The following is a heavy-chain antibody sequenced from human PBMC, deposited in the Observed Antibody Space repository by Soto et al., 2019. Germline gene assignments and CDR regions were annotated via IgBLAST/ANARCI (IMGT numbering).Heavy chain of an antibody. CDR3: ARVRNYYDSRTSRGAYYGMDV. Sequence: SETLSLTCAVYGGTFSCYYLSWIRQPPGKGLEWIGEINHSGSTNYNPSLKSRVTISVDTSKNQFSLKLSSVTAADTAVYYCARVRNYYDSRTSRGAYYGMDVWGQGTTVTVSS. CDR1: GGTFSCYY. D-gene: IGHD3-22*01. V-gene: IGHV4-34*01. CDR2: INHSGST. J-gene: IGHJ6*02.